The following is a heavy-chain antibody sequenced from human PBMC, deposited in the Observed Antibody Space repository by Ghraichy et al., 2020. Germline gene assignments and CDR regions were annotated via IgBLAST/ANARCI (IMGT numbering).Heavy chain of an antibody. CDR2: ISNDGSTT. CDR1: GFTVSSYW. Sequence: GGSLRLSCTASGFTVSSYWIWWVRQAPGKGLVWVSRISNDGSTTTYADSVKGRFTISRDNAKNTLYLQMNSLRAEDTAVYYCTRDGSRGDHLDFWGQGTLVTVAS. D-gene: IGHD1-26*01. V-gene: IGHV3-74*01. J-gene: IGHJ4*02. CDR3: TRDGSRGDHLDF.